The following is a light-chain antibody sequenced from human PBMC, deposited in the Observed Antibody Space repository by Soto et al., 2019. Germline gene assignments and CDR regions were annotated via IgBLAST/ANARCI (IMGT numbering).Light chain of an antibody. CDR1: QSVISTY. J-gene: IGKJ2*01. CDR3: QLYGSSMYT. CDR2: GGS. Sequence: EIVLTQSPCTLSLSPGERATLSCKASQSVISTYLAWYQQKPGQAPRLLMYGGSGRATGIPDRFSGSGSGTDFTLTISRLEPEDFAVYYCQLYGSSMYTFGQGTKLEIK. V-gene: IGKV3-20*01.